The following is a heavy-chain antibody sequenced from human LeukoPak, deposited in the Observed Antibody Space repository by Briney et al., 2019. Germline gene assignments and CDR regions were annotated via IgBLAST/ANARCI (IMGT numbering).Heavy chain of an antibody. V-gene: IGHV4-59*08. Sequence: PSETLSLTCTVSGASISSDYWSWIRQSPGKGLEWIGYIYISGNTNYNPSLKSRVTISIDTSKNQFSLKLSSVTAADTAVYYCARRPRPYGDSYWYWFDPWGQGTLVTVSS. CDR2: IYISGNT. J-gene: IGHJ5*02. CDR1: GASISSDY. D-gene: IGHD4-17*01. CDR3: ARRPRPYGDSYWYWFDP.